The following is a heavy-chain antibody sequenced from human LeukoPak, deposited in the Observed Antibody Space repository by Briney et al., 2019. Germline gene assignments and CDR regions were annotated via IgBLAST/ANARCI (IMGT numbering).Heavy chain of an antibody. V-gene: IGHV1-3*01. CDR1: GYTFTSCA. CDR3: ALAWGYYYYYGMDV. CDR2: INAGNGNT. D-gene: IGHD3-16*01. Sequence: GASVKVSCKASGYTFTSCAMHWVRQAPGQRLEWMGWINAGNGNTKYSQKFQGRVTITRDTSASTAYMELSSLRSEDTAVYYCALAWGYYYYYGMDVWGQGTTVTVSS. J-gene: IGHJ6*02.